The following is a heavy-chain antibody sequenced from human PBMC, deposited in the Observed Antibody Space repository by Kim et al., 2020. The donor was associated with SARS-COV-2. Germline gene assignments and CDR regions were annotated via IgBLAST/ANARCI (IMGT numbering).Heavy chain of an antibody. Sequence: PSRTSRVTISVDTSKNQSSRKLSSVTAADTAVYYCARGQNFGIAAGHNDYWGQGTLVTVSS. CDR3: ARGQNFGIAAGHNDY. V-gene: IGHV4-34*01. D-gene: IGHD6-13*01. J-gene: IGHJ4*02.